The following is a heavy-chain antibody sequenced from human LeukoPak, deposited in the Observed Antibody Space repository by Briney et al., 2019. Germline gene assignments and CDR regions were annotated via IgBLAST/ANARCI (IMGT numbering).Heavy chain of an antibody. Sequence: PGGSLRLSCAASGFTFSSYSMNWVRQAPGKGLEWVSSISSSSSYIYYADSVKGRSTISRDNAKNSLYLQMNSLRAEDTAVYYCATMDIVVVPAADNWFDPWGQGTLVTVSS. CDR3: ATMDIVVVPAADNWFDP. J-gene: IGHJ5*02. CDR1: GFTFSSYS. V-gene: IGHV3-21*01. CDR2: ISSSSSYI. D-gene: IGHD2-2*03.